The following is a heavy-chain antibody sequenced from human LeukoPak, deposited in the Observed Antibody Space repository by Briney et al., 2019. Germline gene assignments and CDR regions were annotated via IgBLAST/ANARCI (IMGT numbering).Heavy chain of an antibody. V-gene: IGHV3-7*01. CDR2: LRGDGSER. CDR3: VREGPPQGRPWSGWYPFDF. J-gene: IGHJ4*02. D-gene: IGHD3-3*01. Sequence: GGSLRLSCAASGFTFSSYWMTWVRQAPGKGLEWVANLRGDGSERFYVGYLKGRFTISRDNAKNSLYLQMNSLRVDDTAVYYCVREGPPQGRPWSGWYPFDFWGQGILVTVSS. CDR1: GFTFSSYW.